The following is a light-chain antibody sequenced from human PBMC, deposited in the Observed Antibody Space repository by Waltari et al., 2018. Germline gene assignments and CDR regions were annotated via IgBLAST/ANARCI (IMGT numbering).Light chain of an antibody. V-gene: IGLV2-8*01. Sequence: QSALTLPPSASGSPGQSVTISCTGTRSDVGGSAYVSWYQQHPGTAPTLLVHEGTERPAGVPARVSGSRSGSAASLTVSGLQAEDEADYYCASYAGSNNLVFGGGTKLTVL. J-gene: IGLJ2*01. CDR1: RSDVGGSAY. CDR3: ASYAGSNNLV. CDR2: EGT.